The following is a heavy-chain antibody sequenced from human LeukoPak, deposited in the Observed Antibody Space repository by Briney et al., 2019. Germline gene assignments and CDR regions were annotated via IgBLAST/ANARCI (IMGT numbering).Heavy chain of an antibody. CDR2: ITSTSAYR. CDR1: GFAFNAYT. V-gene: IGHV3-21*01. CDR3: ARVTAGATTLNYYYYFMDV. D-gene: IGHD1-26*01. Sequence: GGSLRLSCVGSGFAFNAYTITWLRQAPGKGLEWVSSITSTSAYRQYADSVRGRFTISRDNTKNSLYLQMNTLGAEDTAVYHCARVTAGATTLNYYYYFMDVWGKGTTVTVSS. J-gene: IGHJ6*03.